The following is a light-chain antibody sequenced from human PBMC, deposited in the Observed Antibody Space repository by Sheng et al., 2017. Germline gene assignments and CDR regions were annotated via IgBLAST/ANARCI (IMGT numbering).Light chain of an antibody. Sequence: EIVLTQSPATLSLSPGDRATLSCRASQSVNIYLAWYQQKPGQAPRLLLYETSRRATGIPARFSASGSGTDFTLTINSLEPEDFAVYYCQQRSKWPVTFGPGTKVDIK. CDR3: QQRSKWPVT. V-gene: IGKV3-11*01. CDR2: ETS. J-gene: IGKJ3*01. CDR1: QSVNIY.